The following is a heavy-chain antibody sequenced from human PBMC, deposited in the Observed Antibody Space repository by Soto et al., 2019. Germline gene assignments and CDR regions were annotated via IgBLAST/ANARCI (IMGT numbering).Heavy chain of an antibody. Sequence: GGSLRLSCAASGFTFSHYAMYWVRQAPGKGLECVAVVSSDGINEYSADSVKGRFTISRDNSKNTLYLPMDSLRDEDTAVYYCAKGNGGSKGSFYYYGMDVWGQGTTVTVSS. CDR1: GFTFSHYA. CDR3: AKGNGGSKGSFYYYGMDV. CDR2: VSSDGINE. J-gene: IGHJ6*02. V-gene: IGHV3-30*18. D-gene: IGHD1-26*01.